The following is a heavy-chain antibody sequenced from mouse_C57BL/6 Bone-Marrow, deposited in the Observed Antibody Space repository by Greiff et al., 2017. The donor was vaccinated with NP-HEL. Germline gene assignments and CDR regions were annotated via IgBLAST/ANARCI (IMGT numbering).Heavy chain of an antibody. D-gene: IGHD2-13*01. Sequence: VQLQQSGAELVKPGASVKISCKASGYSFSSYWVNWVKQWPGKGLEWIGQIYPGDGDTYYNGKFKGKATPTDDTSSSTAYIELSSLTSGDSAVYYCANDWNYIDYWGQGTTVTVSS. V-gene: IGHV1-80*01. CDR1: GYSFSSYW. J-gene: IGHJ2*01. CDR2: IYPGDGDT. CDR3: ANDWNYIDY.